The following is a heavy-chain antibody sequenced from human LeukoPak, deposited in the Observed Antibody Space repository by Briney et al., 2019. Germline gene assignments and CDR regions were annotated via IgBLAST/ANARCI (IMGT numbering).Heavy chain of an antibody. CDR3: ARDLYDYVWGSYRPSGY. Sequence: SSVKVSCKASGYTFIGYYIHWVRQAPGQGLEWMGWINPHSGGTNYAQKFQGRVTMTTDTSTSIAYVELRSLRSDDTAIYYCARDLYDYVWGSYRPSGYWGQGTLVTVSS. V-gene: IGHV1-2*02. CDR1: GYTFIGYY. CDR2: INPHSGGT. D-gene: IGHD3-16*02. J-gene: IGHJ4*02.